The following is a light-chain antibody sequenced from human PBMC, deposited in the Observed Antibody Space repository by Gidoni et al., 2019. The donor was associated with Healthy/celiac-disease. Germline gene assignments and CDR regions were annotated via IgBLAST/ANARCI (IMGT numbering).Light chain of an antibody. V-gene: IGKV1-33*01. J-gene: IGKJ3*01. CDR2: DAS. CDR1: QDISNY. Sequence: DIKMTQSPSSLSASVGDRVTITCQASQDISNYLNWYQQKPGKAPKLLIYDASNLETGVPSRFSGSGSGTVFTFTISSLQPEDIATYYCQQYDNLPITFGPGTKVDIK. CDR3: QQYDNLPIT.